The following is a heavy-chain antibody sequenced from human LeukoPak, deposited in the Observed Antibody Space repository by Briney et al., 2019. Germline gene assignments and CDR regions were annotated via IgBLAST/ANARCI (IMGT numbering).Heavy chain of an antibody. CDR2: LNPNTGDT. CDR1: GYTFTGHY. D-gene: IGHD3-9*01. CDR3: ARIGLKTTGYYRLDY. Sequence: ASVKVSCKASGYTFTGHYLHWVRQAPGQGLEWMGWLNPNTGDTLYTQKFQGRVTMTGDTSISTAYMELSRLMSDDTAVYYCARIGLKTTGYYRLDYWGQGTLVTVSS. J-gene: IGHJ4*02. V-gene: IGHV1-2*02.